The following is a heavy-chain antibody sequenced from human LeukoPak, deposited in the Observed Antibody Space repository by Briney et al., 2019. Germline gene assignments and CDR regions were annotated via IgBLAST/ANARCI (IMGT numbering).Heavy chain of an antibody. Sequence: GGSLRLSCAASGFTFSSYAMHWVRQAPGKGLEWVAVISYDGSNKYYADSVKGRFTISRDNSKNTLYLQMNSLRAEDTAVYYCARAPGDWDYWGQGTLVTVSS. CDR3: ARAPGDWDY. V-gene: IGHV3-30-3*01. CDR1: GFTFSSYA. J-gene: IGHJ4*02. D-gene: IGHD7-27*01. CDR2: ISYDGSNK.